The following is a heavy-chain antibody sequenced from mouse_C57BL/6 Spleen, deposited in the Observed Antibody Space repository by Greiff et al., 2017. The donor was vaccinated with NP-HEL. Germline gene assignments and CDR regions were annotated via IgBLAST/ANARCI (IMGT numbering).Heavy chain of an antibody. V-gene: IGHV1-22*01. J-gene: IGHJ3*01. D-gene: IGHD1-1*01. CDR2: INPNNGGT. CDR1: GYTFTDYN. Sequence: EVQLQQSGPELVKPGASVKMSCKASGYTFTDYNMHWVKQSHGKSLEWIGYINPNNGGTSYNQKFKGKATLTVNKSSSTAYMELRSLTSEDSAVYYCAQAGILPVVATDWFAYWGQGTLVTVSA. CDR3: AQAGILPVVATDWFAY.